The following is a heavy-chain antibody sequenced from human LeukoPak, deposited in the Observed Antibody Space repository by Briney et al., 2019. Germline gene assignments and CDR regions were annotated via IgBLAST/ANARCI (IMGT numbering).Heavy chain of an antibody. Sequence: GGSLRLSCAASGFTFSDYYMSWIRQAPGKGLEWISYISNSGSTIYYADSVKGRFTISRDNAKNSLYLQMNSLRAEDTAVYYCARVSLEVVTAAPDAFDIWGQGTMVTVSS. J-gene: IGHJ3*02. CDR2: ISNSGSTI. V-gene: IGHV3-11*04. CDR1: GFTFSDYY. CDR3: ARVSLEVVTAAPDAFDI. D-gene: IGHD2-21*02.